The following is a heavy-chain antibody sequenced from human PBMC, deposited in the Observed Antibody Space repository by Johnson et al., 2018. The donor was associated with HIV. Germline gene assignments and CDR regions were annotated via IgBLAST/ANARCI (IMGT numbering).Heavy chain of an antibody. CDR3: ARRLWFRNLYDAFDI. CDR2: IYSGGST. J-gene: IGHJ3*02. Sequence: VQLVESGGGVVQPGRSLRLSCAASRFSFSNYPMHWVRQAPGKGLEWVSVIYSGGSTYYADPVKGILTISRYNSKNTLYLQMNNLRPEDTALYYCARRLWFRNLYDAFDIWGQGTMVTVSS. D-gene: IGHD3-10*01. V-gene: IGHV3-66*01. CDR1: RFSFSNYP.